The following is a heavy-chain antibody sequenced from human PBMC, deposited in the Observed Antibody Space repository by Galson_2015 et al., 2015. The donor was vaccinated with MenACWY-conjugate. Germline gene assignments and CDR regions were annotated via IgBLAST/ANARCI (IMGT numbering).Heavy chain of an antibody. CDR3: ARHPPGGRGMDV. J-gene: IGHJ6*02. Sequence: QSGAEVKKPGESLKISCTGSGYTFTTYWIGWVRQLPGKGLEWMGLISPGDSETRYSPAFLGQVTISADKSISTAYVQWDSLQASDTAMYYCARHPPGGRGMDVWGQGTTVTVSS. V-gene: IGHV5-51*01. CDR1: GYTFTTYW. D-gene: IGHD1-26*01. CDR2: ISPGDSET.